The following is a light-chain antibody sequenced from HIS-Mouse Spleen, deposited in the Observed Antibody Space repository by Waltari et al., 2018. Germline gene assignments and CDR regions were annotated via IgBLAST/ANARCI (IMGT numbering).Light chain of an antibody. J-gene: IGLJ2*01. V-gene: IGLV3-10*01. CDR1: ALPKKY. Sequence: SYELTQPPSVSVSPGQTARIPCSGDALPKKYAYWYQQKSGQAPVLVIYEDSKRPSGIPERFSGSSSGTMVTLTISGAQVEDEADYYCYSTDSSGNHRVFGGGTKLTVL. CDR3: YSTDSSGNHRV. CDR2: EDS.